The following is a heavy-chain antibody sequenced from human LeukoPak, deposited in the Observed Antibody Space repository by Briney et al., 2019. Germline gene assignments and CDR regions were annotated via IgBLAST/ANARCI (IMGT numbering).Heavy chain of an antibody. CDR1: GYTFTGYY. Sequence: ASVKVSCKASGYTFTGYYMHWVRQAPGQGLEWMGWINPNSGGTNYAQKFQGRVTMTRDTSISTAYMELSRLRSDDTAVYYCARVYYDSSGYPKYYYYYMDVWGKGTTVTISS. CDR3: ARVYYDSSGYPKYYYYYMDV. V-gene: IGHV1-2*02. CDR2: INPNSGGT. D-gene: IGHD3-22*01. J-gene: IGHJ6*03.